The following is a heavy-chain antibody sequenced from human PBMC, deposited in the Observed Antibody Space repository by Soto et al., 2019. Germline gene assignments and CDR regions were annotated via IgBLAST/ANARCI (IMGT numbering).Heavy chain of an antibody. CDR3: ARAYDSSGYYQYY. V-gene: IGHV1-3*01. CDR2: INAGNGNT. J-gene: IGHJ4*02. CDR1: GYTFTSYA. Sequence: GASVKVSCKASGYTFTSYAMHWVRQAPGQRLEWMGWINAGNGNTKYSQKFQGRFTISRDNSKNTLYLQMNSLRAEDTAVYYCARAYDSSGYYQYYWGQGTLVTVSS. D-gene: IGHD3-22*01.